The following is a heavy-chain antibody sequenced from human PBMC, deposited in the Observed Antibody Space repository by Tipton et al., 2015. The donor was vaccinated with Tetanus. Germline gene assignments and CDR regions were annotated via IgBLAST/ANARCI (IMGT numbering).Heavy chain of an antibody. CDR2: IHPSGIT. V-gene: IGHV4-34*01. CDR1: GGSFSNYY. D-gene: IGHD5-12*01. Sequence: GLVKPSETLSLTCAVYGGSFSNYYLTWIRQPPGQGLEWIGEIHPSGITNYNPSLINRVTISVDTSKNRFSLRLTSVTAADTAVYFCARGLDPYESGNFWGQGTLVTVSS. CDR3: ARGLDPYESGNF. J-gene: IGHJ4*02.